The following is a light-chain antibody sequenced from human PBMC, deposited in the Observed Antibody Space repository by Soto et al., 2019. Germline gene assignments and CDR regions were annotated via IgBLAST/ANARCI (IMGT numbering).Light chain of an antibody. CDR1: TSNIGNNY. J-gene: IGLJ2*01. CDR2: DNN. Sequence: QSVLTQPPSVSAAPGQRVTISCSGSTSNIGNNYVSWYQQVPGTAPRFLIFDNNKRHSGIPDRFSGSKSGTSATLGITGLQTGDEADYYCAAWDNSLSAVVFGGGTKLT. CDR3: AAWDNSLSAVV. V-gene: IGLV1-51*01.